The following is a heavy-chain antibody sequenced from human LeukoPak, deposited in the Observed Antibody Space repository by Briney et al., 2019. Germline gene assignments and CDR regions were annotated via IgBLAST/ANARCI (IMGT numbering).Heavy chain of an antibody. V-gene: IGHV4-4*02. Sequence: SETLSLTCTVSGDSINSLDLWSWVRQPPGKGLEWIGEMYLSGTTHSNPFVKSRVTISIDKSKNQFFLNLSSVTAADTAVYYCAGLVGRYSSGLYYYYFDYWGQGTLVTVSS. CDR1: GDSINSLDL. CDR3: AGLVGRYSSGLYYYYFDY. CDR2: MYLSGTT. J-gene: IGHJ4*02. D-gene: IGHD3-22*01.